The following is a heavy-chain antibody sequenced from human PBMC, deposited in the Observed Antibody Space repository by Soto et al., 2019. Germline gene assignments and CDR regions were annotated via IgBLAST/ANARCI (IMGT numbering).Heavy chain of an antibody. CDR2: ITSDTKTI. J-gene: IGHJ4*02. V-gene: IGHV3-48*02. CDR1: GFRFSIYS. Sequence: EVQLVESGGNLVQPGGSLSLSCAASGFRFSIYSMNWVRQAPGKGLEWSAYITSDTKTIKYADSVKGRFTISRDNGKNSVYLHMNSLRDEDTAVYYCARSVEGHFDYWGQGTVVTVSA. D-gene: IGHD6-19*01. CDR3: ARSVEGHFDY.